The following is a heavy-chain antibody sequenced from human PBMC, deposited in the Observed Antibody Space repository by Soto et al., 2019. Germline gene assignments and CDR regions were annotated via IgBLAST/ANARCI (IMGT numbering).Heavy chain of an antibody. CDR2: MYQSGSS. CDR3: ARHEYYASGSYS. V-gene: IGHV4-4*02. CDR1: GGSISSPNW. D-gene: IGHD3-10*01. Sequence: SETLSLTCAVSGGSISSPNWWSWVRQPPGKGLEWIGEMYQSGSSYYNPSLKSRVTISVDTSKNQFSLKLNSVTAADTAVYYCARHEYYASGSYSWGQGTLVTVSS. J-gene: IGHJ5*02.